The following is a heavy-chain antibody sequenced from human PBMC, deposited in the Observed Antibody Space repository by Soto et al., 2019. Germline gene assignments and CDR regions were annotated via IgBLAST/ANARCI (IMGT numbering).Heavy chain of an antibody. D-gene: IGHD6-13*01. CDR1: GGSISSYY. J-gene: IGHJ4*02. CDR3: ARWVAAPGTTDFDY. CDR2: IYYSGST. Sequence: PSETLSLACTVSGGSISSYYWSWIRQPPGKGLEWIGYIYYSGSTNYNPSLKSRVTISVDTSKNQFSLKLSSVTAADTAVYYCARWVAAPGTTDFDYWGQGTLVTVSS. V-gene: IGHV4-59*01.